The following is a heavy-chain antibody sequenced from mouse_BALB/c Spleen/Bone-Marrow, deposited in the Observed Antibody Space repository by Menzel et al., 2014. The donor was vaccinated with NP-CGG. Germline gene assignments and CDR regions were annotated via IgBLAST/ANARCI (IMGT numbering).Heavy chain of an antibody. V-gene: IGHV1-7*01. CDR2: INXSTGYT. D-gene: IGHD1-2*01. CDR1: GYTFTSYW. J-gene: IGHJ2*01. CDR3: ARSPHYYDLHY. Sequence: VQLQQSGAELAKPGASVKMSCKASGYTFTSYWMHWVKQRPGQGLEWIGYINXSTGYTEYNQKFKDKATLTADKSSSTSYMQLSILTSDHSSVYYCARSPHYYDLHYRGQGTTLTFSS.